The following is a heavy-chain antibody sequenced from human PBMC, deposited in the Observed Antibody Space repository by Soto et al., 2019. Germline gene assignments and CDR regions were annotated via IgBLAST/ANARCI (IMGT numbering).Heavy chain of an antibody. CDR1: GYTFTGYY. Sequence: QVQLVQSGAEVKKPGASVKVSCKASGYTFTGYYMHWVRQAPGQGLEWMGWINPNSGGTNYAQKFQGWVTMTRDTDISTAYMELSRLRSDDRAVYYWASGEGGARRGSIDYWGQGNPVTVSS. D-gene: IGHD3-10*01. CDR3: ASGEGGARRGSIDY. J-gene: IGHJ4*02. V-gene: IGHV1-2*04. CDR2: INPNSGGT.